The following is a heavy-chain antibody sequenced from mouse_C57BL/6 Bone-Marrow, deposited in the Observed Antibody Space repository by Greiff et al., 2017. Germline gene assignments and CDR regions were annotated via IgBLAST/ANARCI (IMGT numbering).Heavy chain of an antibody. CDR3: ARYDYYGFAY. J-gene: IGHJ3*01. CDR2: ILPGSGST. D-gene: IGHD1-1*01. Sequence: QVQLKESGAELMKPGASVKLSCKATGYTFTGYWIEWVKQRPGHGLEWIGEILPGSGSTNYNAKFKGKATFTADTSSNTAYMQLSSLTTEDSAIYYCARYDYYGFAYWGQGTLVTVSA. V-gene: IGHV1-9*01. CDR1: GYTFTGYW.